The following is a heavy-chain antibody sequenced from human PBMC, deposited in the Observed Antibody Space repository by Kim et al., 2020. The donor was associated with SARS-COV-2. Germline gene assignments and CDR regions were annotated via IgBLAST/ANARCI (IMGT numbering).Heavy chain of an antibody. CDR2: IWYDGSNK. CDR3: VRAGVYGDYFYHGMDV. Sequence: GGSLRLSCAASGFTFSSYGMHWVRQAPGKGLEWVAVIWYDGSNKYYADSVKGRFTIYRDNSKNMVYLQMNSLRAEDTAVYYCVRAGVYGDYFYHGMDVWGQGTTVAVS. CDR1: GFTFSSYG. D-gene: IGHD3-10*01. V-gene: IGHV3-33*01. J-gene: IGHJ6*02.